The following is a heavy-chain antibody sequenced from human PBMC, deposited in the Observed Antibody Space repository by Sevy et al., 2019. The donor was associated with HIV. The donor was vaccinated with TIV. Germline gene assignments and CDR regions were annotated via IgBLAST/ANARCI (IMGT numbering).Heavy chain of an antibody. V-gene: IGHV1-8*01. CDR1: GYTFTFYD. D-gene: IGHD6-6*01. Sequence: ASVKVCCKASGYTFTFYDINWVRQATGQGLEWVGWMNPNSGNTGYAQKFQGRVTMTRNTSISTAYMELSSLRSEDTAVFYCARGASLYSSSIIEYDYWGQGTLVTVSS. CDR2: MNPNSGNT. CDR3: ARGASLYSSSIIEYDY. J-gene: IGHJ4*02.